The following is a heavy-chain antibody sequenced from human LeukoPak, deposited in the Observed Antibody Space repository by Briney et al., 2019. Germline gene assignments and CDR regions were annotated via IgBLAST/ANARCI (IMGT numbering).Heavy chain of an antibody. Sequence: PGGSLRLSCAASGFTFSDYYMSWIRQAPGKGLEWVSYISSSGSTIYYADSVKGRFTISRDNSKNTLYLQMNSLRAEDTAVYYCATDITDYDFWSGYPQAWGQGTLVTVSS. V-gene: IGHV3-11*01. D-gene: IGHD3-3*01. CDR1: GFTFSDYY. J-gene: IGHJ5*02. CDR2: ISSSGSTI. CDR3: ATDITDYDFWSGYPQA.